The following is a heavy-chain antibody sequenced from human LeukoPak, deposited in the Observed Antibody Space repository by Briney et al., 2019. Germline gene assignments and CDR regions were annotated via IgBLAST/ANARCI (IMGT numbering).Heavy chain of an antibody. J-gene: IGHJ3*02. V-gene: IGHV4-59*08. CDR3: ARNLYGDAFDI. CDR1: GGSISSYY. CDR2: IYYSGST. Sequence: SETLSLTCTVSGGSISSYYWSWIRQPPGKGLEWIGYIYYSGSTNYNPSPKSRVTISVDTSKNQFSLKLSSVTAADTAVYYCARNLYGDAFDIWGQGTMVTVSS. D-gene: IGHD4-17*01.